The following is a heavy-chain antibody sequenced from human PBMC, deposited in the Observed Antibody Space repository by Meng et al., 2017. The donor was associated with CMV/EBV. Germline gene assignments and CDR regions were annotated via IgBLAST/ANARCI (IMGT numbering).Heavy chain of an antibody. Sequence: FGISWVRQAPGQGLEWMGWISAQKGNTKYAQKVQGRVTITADKSTSTAYMELSSLRSEDTAVYYCARDQRVLRFLEWLTGGWFDPWGQGTLVTVSS. CDR1: FG. J-gene: IGHJ5*02. CDR3: ARDQRVLRFLEWLTGGWFDP. D-gene: IGHD3-3*01. CDR2: ISAQKGNT. V-gene: IGHV1-18*01.